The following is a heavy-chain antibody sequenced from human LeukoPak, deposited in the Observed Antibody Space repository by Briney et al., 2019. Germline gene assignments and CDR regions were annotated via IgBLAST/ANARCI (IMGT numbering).Heavy chain of an antibody. D-gene: IGHD3-10*01. CDR2: IIPIFGTA. CDR3: ARGFYGSGSYYRTPPFDY. Sequence: ASVKVSCKASGGTFSSYAISWVRQAPGRGLEWMGRIIPIFGTANYAQKFQGRVTITTDESTSTAYMELSSLRSEDTAVYYCARGFYGSGSYYRTPPFDYWGQGTLVTVSS. J-gene: IGHJ4*02. V-gene: IGHV1-69*05. CDR1: GGTFSSYA.